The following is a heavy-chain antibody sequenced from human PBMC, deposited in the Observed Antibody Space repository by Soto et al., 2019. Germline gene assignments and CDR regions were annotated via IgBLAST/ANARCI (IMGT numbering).Heavy chain of an antibody. CDR3: AKDIMVRGVIFPGRYLN. J-gene: IGHJ4*02. CDR2: ISGSGGST. D-gene: IGHD3-10*01. V-gene: IGHV3-23*01. CDR1: GFTFSSYA. Sequence: GASLRLSCAASGFTFSSYAMSWVLQAPGKGLEWVSAISGSGGSTYYADSVKGRFTISRDNSKNTLYLQMNSLRAEDTAVYYCAKDIMVRGVIFPGRYLNWGQGTVVTVSS.